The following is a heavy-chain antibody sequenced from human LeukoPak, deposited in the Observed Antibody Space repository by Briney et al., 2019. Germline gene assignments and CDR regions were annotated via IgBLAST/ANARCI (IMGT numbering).Heavy chain of an antibody. CDR3: ARGGDTDYYDSSGYSLSSFDY. CDR1: GGSISSYY. D-gene: IGHD3-22*01. Sequence: PSETLSLTCTVSGGSISSYYWSWIRQPPGKGLEWIGYIYYSGSTNYNPSLKSRVTISVDTSKNQFSLKLSSVTAADTAVYYCARGGDTDYYDSSGYSLSSFDYWGQGTLVTVSS. CDR2: IYYSGST. V-gene: IGHV4-59*01. J-gene: IGHJ4*02.